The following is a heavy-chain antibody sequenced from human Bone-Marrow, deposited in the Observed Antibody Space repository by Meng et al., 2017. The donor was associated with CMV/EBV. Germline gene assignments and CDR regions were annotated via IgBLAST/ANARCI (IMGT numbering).Heavy chain of an antibody. CDR2: ISTSSSYI. CDR1: GFTFDDYA. D-gene: IGHD3-16*01. J-gene: IGHJ3*02. CDR3: ARGRGSLLGI. V-gene: IGHV3-21*01. Sequence: GESLKISCAASGFTFDDYAMHWVRQAPGKGLEWVSGISTSSSYIYYADSVKGRFTISRDNAKNSLYLQMNSLRAEDTAVYYCARGRGSLLGIWGQGTMVTVSS.